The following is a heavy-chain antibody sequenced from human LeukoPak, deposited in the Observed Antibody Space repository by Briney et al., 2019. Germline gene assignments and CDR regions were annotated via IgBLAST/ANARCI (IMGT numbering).Heavy chain of an antibody. J-gene: IGHJ4*02. Sequence: GGSLSLSCAASGFTFSSYAMSWVRPAPGKGLEWVSDISTSGDGTLYADSVKGRFTISRDNSKNTLYLQMNSLRAEDTAVYYCAKEGELELRGPVGGFDYWGQGTLVTVSS. CDR1: GFTFSSYA. CDR2: ISTSGDGT. V-gene: IGHV3-23*01. D-gene: IGHD1-7*01. CDR3: AKEGELELRGPVGGFDY.